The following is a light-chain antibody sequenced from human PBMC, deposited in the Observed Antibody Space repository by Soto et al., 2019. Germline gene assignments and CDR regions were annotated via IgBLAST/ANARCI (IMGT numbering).Light chain of an antibody. V-gene: IGKV1-5*03. J-gene: IGKJ5*01. Sequence: DIQMTKSPSSLSASVGDRVTITCRASQSISSYLSWYQQKPGKAPKLLIYKASTLKSGVPSRFSGSGSGTEFTLTISSLQPEDFATYYCQQLNSDPPITFGQGGRLAI. CDR1: QSISSY. CDR3: QQLNSDPPIT. CDR2: KAS.